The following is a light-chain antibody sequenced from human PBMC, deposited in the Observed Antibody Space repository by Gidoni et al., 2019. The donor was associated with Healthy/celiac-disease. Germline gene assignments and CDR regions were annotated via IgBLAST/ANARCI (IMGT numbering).Light chain of an antibody. Sequence: QSALTQPRPVSGSPGQSVTISCTGTSSDVGGYNYVSWYQQHPGTAPKLMSYEVSKRPSGVPDRFSGSKSVNTASLTISGLQAEDEADDYCCSYAGSYTLVFGGGTKLTVL. CDR3: CSYAGSYTLV. J-gene: IGLJ2*01. CDR2: EVS. CDR1: SSDVGGYNY. V-gene: IGLV2-11*01.